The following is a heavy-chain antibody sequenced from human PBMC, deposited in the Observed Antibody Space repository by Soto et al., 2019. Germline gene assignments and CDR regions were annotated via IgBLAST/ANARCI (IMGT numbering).Heavy chain of an antibody. J-gene: IGHJ6*02. CDR2: IYYSGST. CDR1: GGSISSGGYY. CDR3: ARDPVSESYYYGMDV. D-gene: IGHD1-26*01. Sequence: SETLSLTCXVSGGSISSGGYYWSWIRQHPGKGLEWIGYIYYSGSTYYNPSLKSRVTISVDTSKNQFSLKLSSVTAADTAVYYCARDPVSESYYYGMDVWGQGTTVTVSS. V-gene: IGHV4-31*03.